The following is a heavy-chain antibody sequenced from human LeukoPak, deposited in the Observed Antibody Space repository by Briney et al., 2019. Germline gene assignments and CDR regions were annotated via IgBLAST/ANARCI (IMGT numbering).Heavy chain of an antibody. Sequence: SETLSLTCTVSGGCISSSSYYWGWIRQPPGKGLEWIGYIYYSGSTNYNPSLKSRVTISVDTSKNQFSLKLSSVTAADTAVYYCARVTAMVTIYYYYYMDVWGKGTTVTISS. D-gene: IGHD5-18*01. CDR1: GGCISSSSYY. CDR3: ARVTAMVTIYYYYYMDV. J-gene: IGHJ6*03. V-gene: IGHV4-61*05. CDR2: IYYSGST.